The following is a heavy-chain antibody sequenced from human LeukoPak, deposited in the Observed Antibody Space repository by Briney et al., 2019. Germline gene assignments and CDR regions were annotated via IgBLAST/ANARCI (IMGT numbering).Heavy chain of an antibody. CDR2: ISGSGGST. D-gene: IGHD6-6*01. Sequence: PGGSLRLSCAASGFTFSSYAMSWVRQAPGKGLEWVSAISGSGGSTYYADSVKGRFTISRDNSKNTLYLQMNSLGAEDTAVYYCATSIAARRKPFDYWGQGTLVTVSS. J-gene: IGHJ4*02. CDR1: GFTFSSYA. CDR3: ATSIAARRKPFDY. V-gene: IGHV3-23*01.